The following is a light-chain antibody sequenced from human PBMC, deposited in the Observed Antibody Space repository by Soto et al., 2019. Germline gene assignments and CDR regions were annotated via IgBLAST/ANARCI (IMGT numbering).Light chain of an antibody. V-gene: IGLV2-14*03. CDR1: HGDIGYYNY. CDR2: DVG. Sequence: QSVLTQPASVSGSPGQSITISCTGTHGDIGYYNYVSWYQHVPGKAPKLLIYDVGSRPSGVSSRFSGSKSGNTASLAISGLQPEDEADYYCNSYREDHPRFYVFGTGTKVTVL. J-gene: IGLJ1*01. CDR3: NSYREDHPRFYV.